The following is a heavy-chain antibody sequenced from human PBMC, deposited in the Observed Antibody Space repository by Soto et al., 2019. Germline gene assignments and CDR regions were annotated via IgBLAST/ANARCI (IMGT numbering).Heavy chain of an antibody. CDR1: GFSLSNARMG. V-gene: IGHV2-26*01. D-gene: IGHD3-9*01. CDR2: IFSNDEK. Sequence: SGPTLVNPTETLTLTCTVSGFSLSNARMGVSWIRQPPGKALEWLAHIFSNDEKSYSTSLNSRLTISKDTSKSQVVLSMTNMDPVDTATYYCARLLRAYDIFTGLYQYGMDVWGQGTTVTVYS. J-gene: IGHJ6*02. CDR3: ARLLRAYDIFTGLYQYGMDV.